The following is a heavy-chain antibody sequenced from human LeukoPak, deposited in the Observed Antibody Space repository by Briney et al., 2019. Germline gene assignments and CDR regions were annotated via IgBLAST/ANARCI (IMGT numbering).Heavy chain of an antibody. CDR3: ARVYDYGFD. Sequence: PGGSLRLSCAASGFTFNNYWMHWVRQAPGKGLVWVSHINNDGSSTNYADSVKGRFTISRDNAKNTLYLQMNSLRVEDTAVYYCARVYDYGFDWGQGTLVTVSS. J-gene: IGHJ4*02. CDR2: INNDGSST. V-gene: IGHV3-74*01. CDR1: GFTFNNYW. D-gene: IGHD3-10*01.